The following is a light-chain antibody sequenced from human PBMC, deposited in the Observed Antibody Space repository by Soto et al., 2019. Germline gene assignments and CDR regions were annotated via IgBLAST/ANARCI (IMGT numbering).Light chain of an antibody. CDR1: QSVSSSY. V-gene: IGKV3-20*01. CDR3: PPYGSSPT. CDR2: GAS. Sequence: EIVLTQSPGTLSLSPGERATLSCRASQSVSSSYLAWYQQKPGQAPRLLIYGASSRATGIPDRFSGSGSGTDFTLTISRLEPEDFAVYYCPPYGSSPTCGGGTKVEIK. J-gene: IGKJ4*01.